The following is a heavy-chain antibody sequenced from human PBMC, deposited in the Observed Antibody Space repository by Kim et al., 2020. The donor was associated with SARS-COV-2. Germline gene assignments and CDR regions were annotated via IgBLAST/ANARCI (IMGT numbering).Heavy chain of an antibody. CDR1: GGTFSSYA. D-gene: IGHD5-12*01. CDR2: IIPIFGTA. CDR3: ARGHSGYRPEDAFDI. J-gene: IGHJ3*02. Sequence: SVKVSCKASGGTFSSYAISWVRQAPGQGLEWMGGIIPIFGTANYAQKFQGRVTITADESTSTAYMELSSLRSEDTAVYYCARGHSGYRPEDAFDIWGQGTMVTVSS. V-gene: IGHV1-69*13.